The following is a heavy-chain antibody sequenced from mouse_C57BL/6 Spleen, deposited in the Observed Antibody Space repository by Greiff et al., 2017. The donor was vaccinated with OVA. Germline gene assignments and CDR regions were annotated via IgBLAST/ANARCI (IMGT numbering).Heavy chain of an antibody. J-gene: IGHJ2*01. CDR3: ARASTGTGYFDY. D-gene: IGHD4-1*02. V-gene: IGHV5-4*03. CDR1: GFTFSSYA. CDR2: ISDGGSYT. Sequence: EVKLVESGGGLVKPGGSLKLSCAASGFTFSSYAMSWVRQTPEKRLEWVATISDGGSYTYYPDNVKGRFTISRDNAKNNLYLQMSHLKSEDTAMYYCARASTGTGYFDYWGQGTTLTVSS.